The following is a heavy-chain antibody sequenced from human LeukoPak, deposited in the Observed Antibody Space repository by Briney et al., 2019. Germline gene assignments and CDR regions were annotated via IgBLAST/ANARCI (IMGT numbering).Heavy chain of an antibody. CDR3: AREGSGYDRNYYYYGMDV. V-gene: IGHV1-18*01. D-gene: IGHD5-12*01. Sequence: ASVKVSCKASGYTFTSYGISWVRQSPGQGLEWMGWISAYNGNTNYAQKLQGRVTMTTDTSTSTAYMELRSLRSDDTAVYYCAREGSGYDRNYYYYGMDVWGQGTTVTVSS. J-gene: IGHJ6*02. CDR1: GYTFTSYG. CDR2: ISAYNGNT.